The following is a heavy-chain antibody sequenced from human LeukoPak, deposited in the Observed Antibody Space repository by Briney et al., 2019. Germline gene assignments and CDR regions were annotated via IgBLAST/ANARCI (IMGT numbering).Heavy chain of an antibody. J-gene: IGHJ5*02. CDR1: GFTFSSYS. D-gene: IGHD3-3*01. CDR2: ISSSSSTI. Sequence: GGSLRLSCAASGFTFSSYSMNWVRQAPGKGLEWVSYISSSSSTIYYADSVKGRFTISRDNSKDTLYLQMNSLRAEDTAVYYCAKDHPLRFLDTWGQGTLVTVSS. CDR3: AKDHPLRFLDT. V-gene: IGHV3-48*01.